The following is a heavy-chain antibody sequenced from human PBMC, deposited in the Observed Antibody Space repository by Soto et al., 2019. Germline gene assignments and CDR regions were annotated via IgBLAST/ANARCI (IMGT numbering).Heavy chain of an antibody. CDR1: GYTFTSYD. CDR2: MNLNSGNT. CDR3: ARGINYYASGDDAFDI. J-gene: IGHJ3*02. V-gene: IGHV1-8*01. Sequence: ASVKVSCKASGYTFTSYDINWVRQATGQGLEWMGWMNLNSGNTGYAQKFQGRVTMTRNTSISTAYMELGSLRSEDTAVYYCARGINYYASGDDAFDIWGQGSLVTVSS. D-gene: IGHD3-10*01.